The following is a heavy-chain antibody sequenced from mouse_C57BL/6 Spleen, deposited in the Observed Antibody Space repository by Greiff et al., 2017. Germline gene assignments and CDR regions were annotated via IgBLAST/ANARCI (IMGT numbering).Heavy chain of an antibody. CDR3: ARGGYDYAWFAY. Sequence: EVQVVESGPELVKPGASVKIPCKASGYTFTDYNMDWVKQSHGKSLEWIGDINPNNGGTIYNQKFKGKATLTVDKSSSTAYMELRSLTSEDTAVYYCARGGYDYAWFAYWGQGTLVTVSA. CDR1: GYTFTDYN. D-gene: IGHD2-4*01. J-gene: IGHJ3*01. CDR2: INPNNGGT. V-gene: IGHV1-18*01.